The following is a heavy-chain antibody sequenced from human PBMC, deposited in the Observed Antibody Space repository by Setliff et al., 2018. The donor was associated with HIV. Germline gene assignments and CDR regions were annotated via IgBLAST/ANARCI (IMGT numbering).Heavy chain of an antibody. CDR2: IYSSGNT. V-gene: IGHV4-61*02. D-gene: IGHD3-9*01. CDR3: ARRNSGVGYFNPGYYFDR. J-gene: IGHJ4*02. CDR1: GGSIRSDSYY. Sequence: PSETLSLTCTVSGGSIRSDSYYWTWIRQPAGEGLEWIGRIYSSGNTYYSPSLESRVTISVDTSKNQFSLRPSSVTAADTAIYYCARRNSGVGYFNPGYYFDRWGQGTLVTVSS.